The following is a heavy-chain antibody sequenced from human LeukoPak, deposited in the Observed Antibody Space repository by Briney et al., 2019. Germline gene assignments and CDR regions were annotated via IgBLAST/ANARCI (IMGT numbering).Heavy chain of an antibody. Sequence: GGSLRLSCAASGFTFSSYWMHWVRQAPGKGLEWLSRINSDGYSISYADSVKGRFTISRDNAKNTLYLQMNILRAEDTAMYYCARAIAVAGTDSWGQGTLVTASS. V-gene: IGHV3-74*01. CDR2: INSDGYSI. J-gene: IGHJ4*02. CDR1: GFTFSSYW. D-gene: IGHD6-19*01. CDR3: ARAIAVAGTDS.